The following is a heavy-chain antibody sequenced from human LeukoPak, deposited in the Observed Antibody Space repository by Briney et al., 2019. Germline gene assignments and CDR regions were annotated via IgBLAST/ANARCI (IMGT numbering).Heavy chain of an antibody. Sequence: ASVTVSCTASGYTFTSYGISWVRQAPGQGLEWMGWISAYNGNTNYAQKLQGRVTTTTDTSTSTAYMELRSLRSDDTAVYYCAGTGYSGYVAHYWGQGALVTVSS. V-gene: IGHV1-18*01. CDR1: GYTFTSYG. CDR3: AGTGYSGYVAHY. CDR2: ISAYNGNT. J-gene: IGHJ4*02. D-gene: IGHD5-12*01.